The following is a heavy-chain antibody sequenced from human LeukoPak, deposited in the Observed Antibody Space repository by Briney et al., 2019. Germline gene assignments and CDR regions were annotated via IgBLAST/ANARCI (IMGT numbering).Heavy chain of an antibody. Sequence: SETLSLTCTVSGGSISSGSYYWSWIRQPAGKGLEWIGRIYTSGSTNYNPSLKSRVTISVDTPKNQFSLKLSSVTAADTVVYYCAREITYYYDSSGYYYYFDYWGQGTLVTVSS. CDR1: GGSISSGSYY. CDR3: AREITYYYDSSGYYYYFDY. D-gene: IGHD3-22*01. J-gene: IGHJ4*02. CDR2: IYTSGST. V-gene: IGHV4-61*02.